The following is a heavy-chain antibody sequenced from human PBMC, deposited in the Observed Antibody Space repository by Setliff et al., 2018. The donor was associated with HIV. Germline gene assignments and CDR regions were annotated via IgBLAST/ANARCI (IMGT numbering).Heavy chain of an antibody. V-gene: IGHV4-4*02. CDR3: ATRGWNAYKAFDY. D-gene: IGHD1-1*01. J-gene: IGHJ4*02. CDR2: IYHSGST. Sequence: SETLSLTCAVSGGSISSNNWWTWVRQPPGKGLEWIGEIYHSGSTNYNPSLKSRVTISVDTSKNHFSLNLSSVTAADTAVYYCATRGWNAYKAFDYWGQGTLVTVSS. CDR1: GGSISSNNW.